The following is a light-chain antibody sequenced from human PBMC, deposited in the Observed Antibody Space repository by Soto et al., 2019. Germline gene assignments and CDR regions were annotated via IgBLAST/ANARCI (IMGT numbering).Light chain of an antibody. V-gene: IGKV3-20*01. J-gene: IGKJ1*01. CDR3: QQHHNWPST. CDR2: GAS. CDR1: QSVSSSY. Sequence: EIVLTQSPGTLSLSPGERATLSCRASQSVSSSYLAWYQQKPGQAPRLLIYGASSRATGIPDRFSGSGSGTDFTLTISRLEPEDFAMYYCQQHHNWPSTFGQGTKVDIK.